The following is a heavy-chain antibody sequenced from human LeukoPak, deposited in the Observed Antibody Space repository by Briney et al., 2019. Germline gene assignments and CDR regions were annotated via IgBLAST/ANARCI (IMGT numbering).Heavy chain of an antibody. Sequence: SETLSLTCTVSGGSISSYYWSWIRQPPGKGLEWIGYIYYSGSTNYNPSLKSRVTISVDTSKNQFSLKLSSVTAADTAVYYCARHYYGSGSYYNQYYYYYYGMDVWGQGTTVTVSS. J-gene: IGHJ6*02. CDR2: IYYSGST. V-gene: IGHV4-59*08. D-gene: IGHD3-10*01. CDR1: GGSISSYY. CDR3: ARHYYGSGSYYNQYYYYYYGMDV.